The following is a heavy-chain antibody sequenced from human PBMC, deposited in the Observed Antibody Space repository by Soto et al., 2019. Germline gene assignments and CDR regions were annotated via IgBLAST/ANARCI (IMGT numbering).Heavy chain of an antibody. J-gene: IGHJ4*02. CDR3: ARVFCANAICYQGFFGD. CDR1: GYTFTSHA. D-gene: IGHD2-8*01. Sequence: GASVKVSCKASGYTFTSHAIYWVRQAPGQKPEWMGGINVGNGDTKYSQRFQGRVTITRDTTATTAYMELSSLRSQDTAVYYCARVFCANAICYQGFFGDWGQGTLVTVSS. V-gene: IGHV1-3*01. CDR2: INVGNGDT.